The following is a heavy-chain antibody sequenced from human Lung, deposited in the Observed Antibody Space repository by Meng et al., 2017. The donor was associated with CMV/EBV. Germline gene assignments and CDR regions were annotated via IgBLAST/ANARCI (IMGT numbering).Heavy chain of an antibody. D-gene: IGHD1-26*01. Sequence: LSLTXAASGFTFDDYGMNWVRQAPGKGLEWVSGIRWNGETTAYTDSVRGRFTISRDNAKKSLHLQMNSLRAEDTALYYCARAVGPTIVDALDIWGQGTLVXVSS. J-gene: IGHJ3*02. CDR2: IRWNGETT. V-gene: IGHV3-20*04. CDR1: GFTFDDYG. CDR3: ARAVGPTIVDALDI.